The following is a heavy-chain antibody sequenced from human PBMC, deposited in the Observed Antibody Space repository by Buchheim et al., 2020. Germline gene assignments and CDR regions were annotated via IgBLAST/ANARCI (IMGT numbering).Heavy chain of an antibody. D-gene: IGHD2/OR15-2a*01. CDR3: TRAIGLVYYYMDV. Sequence: QVQLQQWGAGLLKPSETLSLTCAVYGGSFSNYYWNWIRQPPGKGLEWIGEINQSGSTNYNPSLKSRVTISVDTSKNQFYLKLSSVTAADTAVYYCTRAIGLVYYYMDVWGKGTT. V-gene: IGHV4-34*01. CDR1: GGSFSNYY. CDR2: INQSGST. J-gene: IGHJ6*03.